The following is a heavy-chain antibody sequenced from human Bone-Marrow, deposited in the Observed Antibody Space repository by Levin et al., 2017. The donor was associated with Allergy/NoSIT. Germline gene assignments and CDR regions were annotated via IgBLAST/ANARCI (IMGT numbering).Heavy chain of an antibody. V-gene: IGHV3-23*01. CDR1: GFTFSIYS. D-gene: IGHD5-12*01. Sequence: ASVKVSCAASGFTFSIYSMTWVRQAPGKGMEWVAIINSGGGAIYYADSVKGRFTISRDNSKDTLYLQMSTLRAEDTAMYYCAKEYSDYPDPFDYWGQGTFVTVSS. CDR3: AKEYSDYPDPFDY. CDR2: INSGGGAI. J-gene: IGHJ4*02.